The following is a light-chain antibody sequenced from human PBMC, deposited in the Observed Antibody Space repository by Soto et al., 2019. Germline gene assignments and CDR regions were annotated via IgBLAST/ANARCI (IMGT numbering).Light chain of an antibody. Sequence: QSALTQPASVSGARGQSITISCTGTSSDVGGSKFVSWYQQLPGKAPKLIIYDVSNRPSGVSNRFSGSKSGNTASLTISGLQPEDEADYYCSSYTTSNTRQIVFGTGTKVTVL. CDR3: SSYTTSNTRQIV. CDR1: SSDVGGSKF. V-gene: IGLV2-14*03. CDR2: DVS. J-gene: IGLJ1*01.